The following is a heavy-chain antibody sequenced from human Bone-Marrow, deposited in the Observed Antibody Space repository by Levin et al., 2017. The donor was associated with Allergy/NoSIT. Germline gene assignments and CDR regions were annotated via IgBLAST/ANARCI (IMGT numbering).Heavy chain of an antibody. V-gene: IGHV1-24*01. CDR3: ATRKGNTGDYTLVYQYCMDV. Sequence: GASVKVSCKVSGDTLSELSMHWVRQAPGKGLEWMGGFDPEDGETTYSKEFQGRVTMTDDTSTNTAFMELSSLTSDDTAVYYCATRKGNTGDYTLVYQYCMDVWGQGTTVIVSS. D-gene: IGHD3/OR15-3a*01. J-gene: IGHJ6*02. CDR2: FDPEDGET. CDR1: GDTLSELS.